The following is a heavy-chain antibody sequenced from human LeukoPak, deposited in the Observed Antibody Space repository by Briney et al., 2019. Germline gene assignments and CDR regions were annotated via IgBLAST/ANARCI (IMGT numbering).Heavy chain of an antibody. D-gene: IGHD6-13*01. CDR1: GFTFSSYA. CDR3: ARDPSSSWYFDY. J-gene: IGHJ4*02. CDR2: ISYDGSNK. V-gene: IGHV3-30-3*01. Sequence: PGRSLRLSCAASGFTFSSYAMHWVRQAPGKGLEWVAVISYDGSNKYYADSVKGRFTISRDNSKNTLYLKMNSLRAEDTAVYYCARDPSSSWYFDYWGQGTLVTVSS.